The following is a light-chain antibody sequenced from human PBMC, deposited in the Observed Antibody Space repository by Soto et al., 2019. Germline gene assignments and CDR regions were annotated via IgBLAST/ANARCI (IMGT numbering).Light chain of an antibody. J-gene: IGKJ1*01. CDR3: QQSYSTPWT. Sequence: DIQMTQSPSSLSASVGDRVTITCRASQSISRYLNWYQQKAGKAPKLLIYAAFSLQSGVPSRFSASESGTDFTLTISSLQPEDSATYYCQQSYSTPWTFGQGTKVEIK. V-gene: IGKV1-39*01. CDR1: QSISRY. CDR2: AAF.